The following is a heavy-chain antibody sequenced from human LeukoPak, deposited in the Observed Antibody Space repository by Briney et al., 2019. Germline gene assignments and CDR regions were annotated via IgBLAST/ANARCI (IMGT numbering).Heavy chain of an antibody. CDR3: AKDWGVGSPRGYFDY. CDR2: ISGSGGST. D-gene: IGHD1-26*01. Sequence: PGGSLRLSCAASGFTFSSYAMSWVRQAPGKGLEWVSAISGSGGSTYYADSVKDRFTISRDNSKNTLYLQMNSLRAEDTAVYYCAKDWGVGSPRGYFDYWGQGTLVTVSS. V-gene: IGHV3-23*01. CDR1: GFTFSSYA. J-gene: IGHJ4*02.